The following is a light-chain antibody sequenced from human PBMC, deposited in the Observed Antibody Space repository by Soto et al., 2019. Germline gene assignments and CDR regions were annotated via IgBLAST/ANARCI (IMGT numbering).Light chain of an antibody. Sequence: QSALTQPRSVSVSPGQSVTISCTGTSSDVGGYNFVSWYQQHPGKAPKFMIYDVTKRPSGVPDRFSGSKSGNTASLTISGLLAEDEADYYCCSYVGSYTSYVFGTGTKLTVL. J-gene: IGLJ1*01. CDR1: SSDVGGYNF. CDR2: DVT. CDR3: CSYVGSYTSYV. V-gene: IGLV2-11*01.